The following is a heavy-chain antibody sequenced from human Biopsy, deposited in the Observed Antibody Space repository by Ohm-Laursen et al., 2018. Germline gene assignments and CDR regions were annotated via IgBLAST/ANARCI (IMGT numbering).Heavy chain of an antibody. Sequence: GSPRLSCAAPGFTFTTYAMSWVRQAPGKGLEWVSTIGYSGDSTYYADSVKGRFTISRDNSKNTLYLQMNSLTAEDTALYYCAKDGWGRGVMYYFDHWGQGTVVTVSS. J-gene: IGHJ4*02. CDR3: AKDGWGRGVMYYFDH. CDR1: GFTFTTYA. D-gene: IGHD2-21*01. CDR2: IGYSGDST. V-gene: IGHV3-23*01.